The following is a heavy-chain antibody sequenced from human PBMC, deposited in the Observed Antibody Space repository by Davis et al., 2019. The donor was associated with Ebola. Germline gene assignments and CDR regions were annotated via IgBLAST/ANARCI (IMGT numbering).Heavy chain of an antibody. Sequence: GESLKIPCAASGFTFSSYWMNWVRQAPGKGLEWVANIKEDGSEKYYVDSVKGRITISRDNDKKSLYLQMNSLRAEDTAVYYCAREQMTTLFFYGMDVWGKGTTVTVSS. V-gene: IGHV3-7*01. J-gene: IGHJ6*04. CDR2: IKEDGSEK. CDR3: AREQMTTLFFYGMDV. D-gene: IGHD5-24*01. CDR1: GFTFSSYW.